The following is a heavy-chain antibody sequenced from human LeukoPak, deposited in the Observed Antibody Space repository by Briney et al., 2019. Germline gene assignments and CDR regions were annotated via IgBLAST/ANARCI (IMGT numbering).Heavy chain of an antibody. CDR1: GGSISSYY. J-gene: IGHJ4*02. CDR2: IYSSGTT. CDR3: ARDSSIWYRAAFDY. D-gene: IGHD6-13*01. Sequence: TSETLSLTCTVSGGSISSYYWSWIRQPPGKGLEWIGYIYSSGTTKYNSSFKRRVTISADTSKNQISLKLTSVTAADTAVYYCARDSSIWYRAAFDYWGQGTLVTVSS. V-gene: IGHV4-59*12.